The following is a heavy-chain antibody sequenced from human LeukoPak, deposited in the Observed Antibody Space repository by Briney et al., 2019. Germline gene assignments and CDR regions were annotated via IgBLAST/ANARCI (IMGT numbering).Heavy chain of an antibody. CDR3: AKDSGVAAAGHFDY. Sequence: GGSLRLSCAASGFTFSSYAMSWVRQASGKGLEWVSAISGGGGSTYYADSVKGRFTISRDNSKNTLYLQMNSLRAEDTAVYYCAKDSGVAAAGHFDYWGQGTLVTVSS. D-gene: IGHD6-13*01. V-gene: IGHV3-23*01. CDR1: GFTFSSYA. J-gene: IGHJ4*02. CDR2: ISGGGGST.